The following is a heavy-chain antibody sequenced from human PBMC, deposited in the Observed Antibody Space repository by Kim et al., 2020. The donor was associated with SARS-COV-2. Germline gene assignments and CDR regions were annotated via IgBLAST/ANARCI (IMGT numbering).Heavy chain of an antibody. Sequence: WGSLRLSCAASGFTFSSYAMSWVRQAPGKGLEWVSAISGSGGSTYYADSVKVRFTISRDNSKNTLYLQMNSLRAEDTAVYYCAKDLGVYSYGSYWGQGTLVTVSS. CDR2: ISGSGGST. D-gene: IGHD5-18*01. CDR3: AKDLGVYSYGSY. V-gene: IGHV3-23*01. CDR1: GFTFSSYA. J-gene: IGHJ4*02.